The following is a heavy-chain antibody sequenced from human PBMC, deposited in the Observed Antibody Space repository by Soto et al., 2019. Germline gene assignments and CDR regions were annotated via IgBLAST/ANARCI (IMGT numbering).Heavy chain of an antibody. CDR1: GFTFSSYA. CDR2: ISGSGGST. CDR3: AKEGDIVVVVAATHDY. D-gene: IGHD2-15*01. J-gene: IGHJ4*01. Sequence: EVQLLESGGGLVQPGGSLRLSCAASGFTFSSYAMSWVRQAPGKGLEWVSAISGSGGSTYYADSVKGRFTISRDNSKNTLYLQMNSLRAEDTAVYYCAKEGDIVVVVAATHDYWGHGTLVTVSS. V-gene: IGHV3-23*01.